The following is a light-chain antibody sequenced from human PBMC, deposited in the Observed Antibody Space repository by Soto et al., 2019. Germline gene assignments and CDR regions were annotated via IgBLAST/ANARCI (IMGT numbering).Light chain of an antibody. CDR2: GAS. CDR3: QKYNSAPQT. Sequence: DIQMTQSPSSLSASVGDRVTITCRASQGISNYLAWYQQKPGKVPKLLMYGASTLQSGVPSRFSGSGSGTEFTLIISRLQPEDVATYYCQKYNSAPQTFGPGTKVDIK. J-gene: IGKJ3*01. V-gene: IGKV1-27*01. CDR1: QGISNY.